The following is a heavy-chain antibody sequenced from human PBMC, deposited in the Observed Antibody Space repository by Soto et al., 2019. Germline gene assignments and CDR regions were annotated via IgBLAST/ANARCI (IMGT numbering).Heavy chain of an antibody. J-gene: IGHJ4*02. CDR1: GFTFSSYD. CDR2: IGTAGDT. Sequence: GGSLRLSCAASGFTFSSYDMHWVRQATGKGLEWVSAIGTAGDTYYPGSVKGRFTISRENAKNSLYLQMNSLRAEDTAVYYCATMPQGYCSGGSCFFDDYWGQGTLVTVSS. CDR3: ATMPQGYCSGGSCFFDDY. V-gene: IGHV3-13*01. D-gene: IGHD2-15*01.